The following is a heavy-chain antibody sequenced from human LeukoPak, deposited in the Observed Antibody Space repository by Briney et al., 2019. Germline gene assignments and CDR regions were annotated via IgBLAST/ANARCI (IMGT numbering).Heavy chain of an antibody. CDR1: GYTFTSYD. J-gene: IGHJ4*02. D-gene: IGHD5-24*01. V-gene: IGHV1-8*01. Sequence: GASVKVSCKASGYTFTSYDINWVRQATGQGLEWMGWMNPNSGNTGYAQKFQGRVTMTRNTSISTAYMELSSLRSEDTAVYYCARNPDYNSKVPFDYWGQGTLVTVSS. CDR3: ARNPDYNSKVPFDY. CDR2: MNPNSGNT.